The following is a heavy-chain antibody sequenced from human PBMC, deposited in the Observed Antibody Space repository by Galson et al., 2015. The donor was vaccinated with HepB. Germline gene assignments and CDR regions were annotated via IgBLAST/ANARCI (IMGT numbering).Heavy chain of an antibody. D-gene: IGHD1-26*01. J-gene: IGHJ4*02. CDR1: SDSINSSSYY. CDR3: ARQRANTWEVDS. V-gene: IGHV4-39*01. CDR2: VDFSGTP. Sequence: SETLSLTCTVSSDSINSSSYYWAWIRQPPGKGLELIGSVDFSGTPFYNPTLTRGVTISLDTSRNHLSLRLSSVTPADTAVYYCARQRANTWEVDSWGQGTLVSVSS.